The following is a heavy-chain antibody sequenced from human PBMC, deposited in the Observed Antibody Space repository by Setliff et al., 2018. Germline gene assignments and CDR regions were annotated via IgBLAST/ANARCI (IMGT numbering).Heavy chain of an antibody. D-gene: IGHD3-10*01. V-gene: IGHV1-18*01. CDR1: GYSFSNYD. CDR3: ARSQWDGLWFKELLSN. CDR2: ISVYTGHT. Sequence: ASVKVSCKASGYSFSNYDSMWVRQAPGQGLEWMGWISVYTGHTKSAQKFQGRVTMTTDTSTSTAYMELRSLTSDDTAVYYCARSQWDGLWFKELLSNWGQGTLVTVSS. J-gene: IGHJ4*02.